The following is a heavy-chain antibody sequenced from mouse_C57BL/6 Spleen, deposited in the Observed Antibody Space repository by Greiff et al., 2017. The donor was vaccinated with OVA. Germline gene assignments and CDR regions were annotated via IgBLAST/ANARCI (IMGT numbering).Heavy chain of an antibody. J-gene: IGHJ1*03. CDR1: GFTFTDYY. CDR2: IRNKANGYTT. D-gene: IGHD4-1*01. V-gene: IGHV7-3*01. CDR3: ARSRTGTYWYFDV. Sequence: EVQLVESGGGLVQPGGSLSLSCAASGFTFTDYYMSWVRQPPGKALAWLGFIRNKANGYTTEYSASVKGRFTISRDNSQSILYLQMNALRAEDSATYYCARSRTGTYWYFDVWGTGTTVTVSS.